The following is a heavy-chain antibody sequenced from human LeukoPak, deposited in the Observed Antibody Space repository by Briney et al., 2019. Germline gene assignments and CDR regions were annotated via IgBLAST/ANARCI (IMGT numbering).Heavy chain of an antibody. J-gene: IGHJ4*02. D-gene: IGHD1-26*01. CDR2: IYYSGST. CDR1: GGSISSSSYH. V-gene: IGHV4-39*01. CDR3: ARLPFSINAVGATTMYFDY. Sequence: PSETLSLTCTVSGGSISSSSYHWGWIRQPPGKGLEWIGSIYYSGSTYYNPPLKSRFTISVDTSKNQFSLKLSSVTAADTAVYYCARLPFSINAVGATTMYFDYWGQGTLVTVSS.